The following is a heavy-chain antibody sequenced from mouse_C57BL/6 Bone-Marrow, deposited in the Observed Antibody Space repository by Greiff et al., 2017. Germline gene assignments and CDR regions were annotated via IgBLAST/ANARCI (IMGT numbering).Heavy chain of an antibody. Sequence: QVQLQQPGAELVKPGASVKLSCKASGYTFTSYWMQWVKQRPGQGLEWIGEIDPSDSYTNYNQKFKGKATLTVDTSSRTAYMQLRSLTSEDSAVYYCARDTYYFDYWGQGTTLTVSS. V-gene: IGHV1-50*01. D-gene: IGHD2-10*02. J-gene: IGHJ2*01. CDR3: ARDTYYFDY. CDR2: IDPSDSYT. CDR1: GYTFTSYW.